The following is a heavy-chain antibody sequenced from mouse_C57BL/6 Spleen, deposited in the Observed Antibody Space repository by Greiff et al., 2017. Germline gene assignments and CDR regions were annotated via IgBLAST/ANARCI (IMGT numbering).Heavy chain of an antibody. CDR2: IDPSDSYT. CDR3: ARGDWDAMDY. J-gene: IGHJ4*01. Sequence: VQLQQPGAELVRPGTSVKLSCKASGYTFTSYWMHWVKQRPGQGLEWIGVIDPSDSYTNYNQKFKGKATLTVDTSSSTAYMQLSSLTSEDSAVYYCARGDWDAMDYWGQGTSVTVSS. CDR1: GYTFTSYW. V-gene: IGHV1-59*01.